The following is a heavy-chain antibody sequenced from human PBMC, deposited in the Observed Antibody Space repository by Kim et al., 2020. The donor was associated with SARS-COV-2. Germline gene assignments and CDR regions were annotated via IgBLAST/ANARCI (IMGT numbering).Heavy chain of an antibody. Sequence: GSSVTYADAVKGRFTISRDNAKNTLFLQMNSLRAGDAAVYFCARDGGGVGVWGQGTTVTVSS. J-gene: IGHJ6*01. V-gene: IGHV3-74*01. CDR2: GSSV. CDR3: ARDGGGVGV.